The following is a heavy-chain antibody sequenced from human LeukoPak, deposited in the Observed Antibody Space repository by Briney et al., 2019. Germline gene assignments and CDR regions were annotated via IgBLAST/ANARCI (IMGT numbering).Heavy chain of an antibody. CDR3: ARGDTAMVL. Sequence: ASVKVTCKASGYTFSDYYMNWVRQAPGQGLEWMGWMNPNSGNTNYAQKLQGRVTMTTDTSTSTAYMELRSLRSDDTAVYYCARGDTAMVLWGQGTLVTVSS. CDR1: GYTFSDYY. CDR2: MNPNSGNT. D-gene: IGHD5-18*01. J-gene: IGHJ4*02. V-gene: IGHV1-18*04.